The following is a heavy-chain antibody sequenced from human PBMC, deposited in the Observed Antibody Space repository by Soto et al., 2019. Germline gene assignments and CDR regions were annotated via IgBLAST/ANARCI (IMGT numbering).Heavy chain of an antibody. CDR3: TTVFDY. D-gene: IGHD1-1*01. CDR1: GFTFTNNW. V-gene: IGHV3-74*01. J-gene: IGHJ4*02. Sequence: EVQLVESGGDLVQPGRSLRLSCGVSGFTFTNNWIHWVRQAPGKGLLWVSRLTGGTATGYADSVRGRFTISGDAAKNTLYLQMNDLRAEDTAVYYCTTVFDYWGRGTLVTVSS. CDR2: LTGGTAT.